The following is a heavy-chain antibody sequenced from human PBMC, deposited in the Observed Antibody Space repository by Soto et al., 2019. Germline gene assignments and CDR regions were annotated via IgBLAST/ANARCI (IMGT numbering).Heavy chain of an antibody. CDR2: ISSSSSTI. CDR1: GFTFSSYS. V-gene: IGHV3-48*01. Sequence: PGGSLRLSCAASGFTFSSYSMNWVRQAPGKGLEWVSYISSSSSTIYYADSVKGRFTISRDNAKNSLYLQMNSLRAEDTAVYYCARVAGKEKYYYYYMDVWGKGTTVTVSS. J-gene: IGHJ6*03. CDR3: ARVAGKEKYYYYYMDV.